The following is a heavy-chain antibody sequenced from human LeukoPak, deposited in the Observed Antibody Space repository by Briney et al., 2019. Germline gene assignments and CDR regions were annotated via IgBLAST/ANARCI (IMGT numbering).Heavy chain of an antibody. Sequence: GASVMVSCKASGYTFTNYGISWVRQAPGQGLEWMSWISANNGETRYAQNFQGRVTMTADTSTTTAYMELRSLRSDDTAVYYCARILSSSWYEYFHHWGQGTLVTVSS. CDR3: ARILSSSWYEYFHH. V-gene: IGHV1-18*04. J-gene: IGHJ1*01. CDR1: GYTFTNYG. CDR2: ISANNGET. D-gene: IGHD6-19*01.